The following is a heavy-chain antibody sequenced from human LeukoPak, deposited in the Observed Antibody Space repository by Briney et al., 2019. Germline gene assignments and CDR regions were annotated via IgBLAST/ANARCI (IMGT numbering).Heavy chain of an antibody. V-gene: IGHV3-21*01. CDR2: ISSSSSYI. CDR3: ARDLRPYSSSSGFDY. D-gene: IGHD6-6*01. CDR1: GFTFSSYS. J-gene: IGHJ4*02. Sequence: GGSLRLSCAASGFTFSSYSMNWARQAPGKGLEWVSSISSSSSYIYYADSVKGRFTISRDNAKNSLYLQMNSLRAEDTAVYYCARDLRPYSSSSGFDYWGQGTLVTVSS.